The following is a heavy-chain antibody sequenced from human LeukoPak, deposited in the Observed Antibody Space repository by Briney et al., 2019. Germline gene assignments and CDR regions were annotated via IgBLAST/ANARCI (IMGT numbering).Heavy chain of an antibody. Sequence: GGSLRLSCAASGFTVSSYGMHWVRQAPGKGLEWVAAISYDGSNKYYVDSVKGRFTISRDTSKNTLYLQMNSLRGEDTAVCYCAIEYSSGWYYFDYWGQGTLVTVSS. CDR2: ISYDGSNK. V-gene: IGHV3-30*03. J-gene: IGHJ4*02. CDR1: GFTVSSYG. D-gene: IGHD6-19*01. CDR3: AIEYSSGWYYFDY.